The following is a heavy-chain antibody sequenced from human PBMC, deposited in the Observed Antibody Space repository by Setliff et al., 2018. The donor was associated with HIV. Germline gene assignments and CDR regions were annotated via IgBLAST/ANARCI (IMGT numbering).Heavy chain of an antibody. CDR1: GFTFTPYV. V-gene: IGHV3-23*03. J-gene: IGHJ4*02. Sequence: PGGSLRLSWAPSGFTFTPYVMNWVRQAPGKGLEWVAIIHSGDTGTYYADSVKGRFTSSRENSRNTVLLQMTHLRVEDTAVYYCAKDLAVLPGIAPGNGFDAWGQGTLVTVSS. CDR3: AKDLAVLPGIAPGNGFDA. D-gene: IGHD6-13*01. CDR2: IHSGDTGT.